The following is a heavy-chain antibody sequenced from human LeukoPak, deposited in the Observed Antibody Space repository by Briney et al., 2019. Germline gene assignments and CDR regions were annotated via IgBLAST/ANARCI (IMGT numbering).Heavy chain of an antibody. CDR1: GFTFSSYW. CDR2: IKQDGSEK. D-gene: IGHD3-3*01. CDR3: ASSEPTYYDFWSGYYSFYFDY. J-gene: IGHJ4*02. V-gene: IGHV3-7*01. Sequence: GGSLRLSCAASGFTFSSYWMSWVRQAPGKGLEWVANIKQDGSEKYYVDSVKGRFTISRDNAKNSLYLQMNSLRAEDTAVYYCASSEPTYYDFWSGYYSFYFDYWGQGTLVTVSS.